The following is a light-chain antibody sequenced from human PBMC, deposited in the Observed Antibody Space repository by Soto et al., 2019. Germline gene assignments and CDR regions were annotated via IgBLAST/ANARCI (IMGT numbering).Light chain of an antibody. Sequence: DIVLQPSPGTVSLSPREGATLXCRASQSVSRNYLAWYQQKPGQAPRLLIYTASRRATGIPDRFSGSGSGTDFTLTISRLEPEDSAVYYCQQYRRAPITFGQGTRLE. CDR1: QSVSRNY. J-gene: IGKJ5*01. V-gene: IGKV3-20*01. CDR3: QQYRRAPIT. CDR2: TAS.